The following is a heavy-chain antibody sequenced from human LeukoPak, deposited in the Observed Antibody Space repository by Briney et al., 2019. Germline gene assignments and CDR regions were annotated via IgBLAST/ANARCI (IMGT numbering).Heavy chain of an antibody. CDR2: IYTSGST. J-gene: IGHJ5*02. CDR3: ARVRTPYYDFWSGYYGSWFDP. V-gene: IGHV4-4*07. CDR1: GGSISSYY. D-gene: IGHD3-3*01. Sequence: SETLSLTCTVSGGSISSYYWSWIRQPAGKGLEWIGRIYTSGSTNYNPSLKSRVTMSVDTSKNQFSLKLSSVTAADTAVYYCARVRTPYYDFWSGYYGSWFDPWGQGTLVTVSP.